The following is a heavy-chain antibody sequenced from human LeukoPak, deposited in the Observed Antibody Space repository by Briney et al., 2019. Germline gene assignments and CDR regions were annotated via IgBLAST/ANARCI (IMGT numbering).Heavy chain of an antibody. V-gene: IGHV4-4*02. CDR2: IYHSGGT. CDR1: GGSISSSNW. CDR3: ARSASYGDYGFWYYYGMDV. J-gene: IGHJ6*02. D-gene: IGHD4-17*01. Sequence: SETLSLTCDVSGGSISSSNWWSWVRQPPGKGLEWIGEIYHSGGTNYNPSLKSRVTISVDKSKNQFSLKLSSVTAADTAVYYCARSASYGDYGFWYYYGMDVWGQGTTVTVSS.